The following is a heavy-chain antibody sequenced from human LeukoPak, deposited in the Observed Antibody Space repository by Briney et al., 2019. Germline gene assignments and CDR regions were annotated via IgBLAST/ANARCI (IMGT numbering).Heavy chain of an antibody. J-gene: IGHJ4*02. CDR2: IASKTDGGTT. CDR1: GFTLSDHY. V-gene: IGHV3-15*04. CDR3: TTGIRGD. Sequence: GGSLRLSCAASGFTLSDHYMNWVRQAPGKGLEWVGRIASKTDGGTTDYAAPVKGRFTISRDDSRNTLFLQMNSLKTEDTAVYYCTTGIRGDCGQGTLVTVSS.